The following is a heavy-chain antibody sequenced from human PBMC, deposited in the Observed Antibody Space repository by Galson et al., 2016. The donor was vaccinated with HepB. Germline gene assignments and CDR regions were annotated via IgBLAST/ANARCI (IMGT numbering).Heavy chain of an antibody. CDR3: AHRVAPGYGIVHEGFDP. Sequence: PALVKPTQTLTLTCTFSGFSLNTRGVGVAWIRQPPGKALEWLALIYWDDDKRYSPYLKNRLTITKDTSKNHVVLTMTSMDPVDTATYYCAHRVAPGYGIVHEGFDPWGQGTLVTVSS. CDR1: GFSLNTRGVG. D-gene: IGHD6-13*01. V-gene: IGHV2-5*02. J-gene: IGHJ5*02. CDR2: IYWDDDK.